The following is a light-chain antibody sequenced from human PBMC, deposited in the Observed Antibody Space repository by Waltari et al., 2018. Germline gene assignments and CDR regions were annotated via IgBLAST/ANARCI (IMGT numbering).Light chain of an antibody. V-gene: IGKV3D-15*01. CDR3: QQYNNWPRT. CDR1: QSVSSN. Sequence: EIVITQSPATLSVSPGERATLSGRASQSVSSNLAWYQQKPGQAHRLLIYGASTRATGIPARFSGSGSGTEFTLTISSMQSEDFAVYYCQQYNNWPRTFGQGTKVEIK. CDR2: GAS. J-gene: IGKJ1*01.